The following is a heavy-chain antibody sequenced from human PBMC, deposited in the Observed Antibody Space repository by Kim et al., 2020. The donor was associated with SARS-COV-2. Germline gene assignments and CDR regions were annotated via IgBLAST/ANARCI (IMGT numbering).Heavy chain of an antibody. CDR2: IYYSGST. CDR3: ARGALGDFWSGYYAPFDY. V-gene: IGHV4-59*13. Sequence: SETLSLTCTVSGGSISSYYWSWIRQPPGKGLEWIGYIYYSGSTNYNPSLKSRVTISVDTSKNQFSLKLSSVTAADTAVYYCARGALGDFWSGYYAPFDYWGQGTLVTVSS. D-gene: IGHD3-3*01. CDR1: GGSISSYY. J-gene: IGHJ4*02.